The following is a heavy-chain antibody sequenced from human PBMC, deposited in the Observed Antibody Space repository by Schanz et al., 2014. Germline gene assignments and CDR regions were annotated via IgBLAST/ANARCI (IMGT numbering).Heavy chain of an antibody. CDR1: GFTFSAYG. J-gene: IGHJ3*02. CDR2: IWYDGNNK. D-gene: IGHD4-17*01. CDR3: AKDPHRDYGGKPQAFDI. Sequence: QVQLVKSGGGVVQPGRSLRLSCAASGFTFSAYGMHWVRQAPGKGLEWVAVIWYDGNNKYYADSVKGRFTISRDNSKNTLYLQMNSLRAEDTALYYCAKDPHRDYGGKPQAFDIWGQGAMVTVS. V-gene: IGHV3-33*06.